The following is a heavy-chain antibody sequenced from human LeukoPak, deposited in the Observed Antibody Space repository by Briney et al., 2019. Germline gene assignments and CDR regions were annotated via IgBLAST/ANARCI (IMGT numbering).Heavy chain of an antibody. J-gene: IGHJ3*02. V-gene: IGHV1-58*02. CDR1: GFTFTSSA. Sequence: SVKVSCKASGFTFTSSAMQWVRQARGQRLEWIGWIVVGSGNTNYAQKFQERVTITRDMSTSTAYMELSSLRSEDTAVYYCAADPPGDAIDAFDIWGQGTMVTVSS. CDR2: IVVGSGNT. CDR3: AADPPGDAIDAFDI. D-gene: IGHD2-8*01.